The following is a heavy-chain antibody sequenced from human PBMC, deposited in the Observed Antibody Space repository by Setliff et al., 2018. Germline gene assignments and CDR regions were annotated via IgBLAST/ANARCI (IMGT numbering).Heavy chain of an antibody. CDR3: ARRPYQHYDSSGYSVNYYMDV. D-gene: IGHD3-22*01. CDR1: GASINSSTFF. J-gene: IGHJ6*03. CDR2: IYYSGTT. V-gene: IGHV4-39*01. Sequence: PSETLSLTCIASGASINSSTFFWGWIRQPPGKGLEWIGSIYYSGTTYYNPSVRSRVTISVDTSKNQFSLKLSSVTAADTAVYFCARRPYQHYDSSGYSVNYYMDVWGKGTTVTVSS.